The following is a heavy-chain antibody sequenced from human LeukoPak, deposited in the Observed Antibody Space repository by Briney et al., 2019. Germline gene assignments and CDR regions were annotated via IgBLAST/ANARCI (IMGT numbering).Heavy chain of an antibody. CDR3: AARIAAAGTGVDY. CDR1: GGTFTTYA. Sequence: GASVKVSSTASGGTFTTYAISWVRQAPGQGLEWMGGIIPIFGTANYAQKFQGRVTITADESTSTAYMELSSLRSEDTAVYYCAARIAAAGTGVDYWSQGTLVTVSS. V-gene: IGHV1-69*13. J-gene: IGHJ4*02. D-gene: IGHD6-13*01. CDR2: IIPIFGTA.